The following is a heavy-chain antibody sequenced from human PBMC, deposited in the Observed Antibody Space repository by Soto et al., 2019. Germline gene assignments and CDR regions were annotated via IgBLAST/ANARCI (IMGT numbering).Heavy chain of an antibody. CDR1: GGSISSYY. CDR2: VYYSGST. J-gene: IGHJ6*02. D-gene: IGHD1-1*01. V-gene: IGHV4-59*01. CDR3: AGDATTVADPRPYSYGRDV. Sequence: QVQLQESGPGLVKPSETLSLTCTVSGGSISSYYWSWIRQPPGKGLEWIGYVYYSGSTNYNPSLKSRVTESVDTSKNRFPLKLRSVPPADTAVYYCAGDATTVADPRPYSYGRDVWGQGTKVTVSS.